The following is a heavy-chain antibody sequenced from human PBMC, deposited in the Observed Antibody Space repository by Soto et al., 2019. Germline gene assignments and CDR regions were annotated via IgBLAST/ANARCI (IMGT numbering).Heavy chain of an antibody. CDR1: GFTFSSYG. V-gene: IGHV3-30*18. CDR2: ISYDGSNK. Sequence: PGGSLRLSCAASGFTFSSYGMHWVRQAPGKGLEWVAVISYDGSNKYYADSVKGRFTISRDNSKNTLYLQMNSLRAEDTAVYYCAKILQLGDCAYYYYGMDVWGQGTTVTVSS. J-gene: IGHJ6*02. D-gene: IGHD2-21*02. CDR3: AKILQLGDCAYYYYGMDV.